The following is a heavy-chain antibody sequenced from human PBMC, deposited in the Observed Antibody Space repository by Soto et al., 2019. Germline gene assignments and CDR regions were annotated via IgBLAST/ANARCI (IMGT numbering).Heavy chain of an antibody. Sequence: QVQLVESGGGVVQPGRSLRLSCVPSGFTFSSYAMHWVRQAPGKGLEWVAIISYDGSNKYYADSVKGRFTISRDNYKNTLYLQMNSLRVEDTALYYCAKDRGRYCSGGTCYLFDYWGQGALVTXSS. CDR3: AKDRGRYCSGGTCYLFDY. CDR2: ISYDGSNK. V-gene: IGHV3-30*04. J-gene: IGHJ4*02. D-gene: IGHD2-15*01. CDR1: GFTFSSYA.